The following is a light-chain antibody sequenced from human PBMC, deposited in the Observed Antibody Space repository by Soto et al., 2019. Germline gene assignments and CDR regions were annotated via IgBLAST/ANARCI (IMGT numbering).Light chain of an antibody. CDR2: GAS. V-gene: IGKV3D-15*01. CDR3: QQYNNWPL. J-gene: IGKJ1*01. CDR1: QSVTSN. Sequence: EIVLTQSPGTLSSSPGERVTLSCRASQSVTSNYLAWYQQNPGQSPRLLIFGASIRDTGLPDRFSGGGSGTEFTLTISSLQSEDFALYYCQQYNNWPLFGQGTKVDIK.